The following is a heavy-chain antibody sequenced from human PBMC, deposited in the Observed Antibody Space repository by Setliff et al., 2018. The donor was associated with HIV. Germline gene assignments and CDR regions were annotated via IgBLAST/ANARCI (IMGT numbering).Heavy chain of an antibody. CDR2: IHYKGNI. Sequence: PSETLSLTCTVSGDSIISGDYYWSWIRQSPGKGLEWIGHIHYKGNIDYNASLKSRLAISSDTSKNQFSLTLNSVTAADTAVYYCARGSRQLTIFGVVFKTNYYFMDVWGKGTAVTVSS. CDR3: ARGSRQLTIFGVVFKTNYYFMDV. J-gene: IGHJ6*03. D-gene: IGHD3-3*01. V-gene: IGHV4-30-4*08. CDR1: GDSIISGDYY.